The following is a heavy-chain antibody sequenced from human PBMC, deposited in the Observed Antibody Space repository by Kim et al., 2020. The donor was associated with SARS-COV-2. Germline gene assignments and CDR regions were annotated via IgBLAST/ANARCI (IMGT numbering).Heavy chain of an antibody. D-gene: IGHD6-19*01. CDR3: AKGRTGIAVTGKLDY. CDR1: GLIFSSYA. Sequence: GGSQRLSCAASGLIFSSYAMNWVRQAPGKGLEWVSAISASGGTTEYADSVKGRFTISRDNSKNTLYLQMNSLRVEDTALYYCAKGRTGIAVTGKLDYWG. J-gene: IGHJ4*01. CDR2: ISASGGTT. V-gene: IGHV3-23*01.